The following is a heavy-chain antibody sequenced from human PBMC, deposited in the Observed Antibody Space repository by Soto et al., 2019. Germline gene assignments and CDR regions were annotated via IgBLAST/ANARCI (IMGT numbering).Heavy chain of an antibody. CDR2: IKSKGGGGTA. D-gene: IGHD6-13*01. V-gene: IGHV3-15*07. CDR1: GFSFSPAW. Sequence: EVQLVESGGGLVTPGGSLTLSCAASGFSFSPAWMNWVRQAPGKGLGWAGLIKSKGGGGTADYAAPVKGRLIISRDDSKNTIYLQMNSLKPEDTALYYCIWQQDFYYGRAVWGQGTTVTVSS. CDR3: IWQQDFYYGRAV. J-gene: IGHJ6*02.